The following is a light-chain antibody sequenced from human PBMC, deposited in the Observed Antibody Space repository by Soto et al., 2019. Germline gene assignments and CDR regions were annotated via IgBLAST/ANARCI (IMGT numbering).Light chain of an antibody. CDR2: GAV. Sequence: DIQMTQSPSSLSASVGDTVTISCRASQNINIYINWYQQKSGEAPKLLIYGAVSLHSGVPSRFSGGGSGTDFTLTISSLQPEDFASYYCQQSYRPPRTFGQGTKLEIK. J-gene: IGKJ2*01. V-gene: IGKV1-39*01. CDR3: QQSYRPPRT. CDR1: QNINIY.